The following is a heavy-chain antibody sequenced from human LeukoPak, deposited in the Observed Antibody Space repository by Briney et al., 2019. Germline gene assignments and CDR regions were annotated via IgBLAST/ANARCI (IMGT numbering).Heavy chain of an antibody. Sequence: PSETLSLTCTVSGGSISSYYWSWIRQPPGKGLEWIGFIYYSGSTNYNPSLKSRVTISVDTSKNQFSLKLSSVTAAETAVYYCARESRTLRYSDWPKYYYYYMDVWGRGTTVTVSS. CDR3: ARESRTLRYSDWPKYYYYYMDV. CDR1: GGSISSYY. D-gene: IGHD3-9*01. CDR2: IYYSGST. V-gene: IGHV4-59*01. J-gene: IGHJ6*03.